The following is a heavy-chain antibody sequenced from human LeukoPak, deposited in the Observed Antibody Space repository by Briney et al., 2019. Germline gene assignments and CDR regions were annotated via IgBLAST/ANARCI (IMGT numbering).Heavy chain of an antibody. Sequence: PSQTLSLTCTVSGGSISSGDYYWSWIRQPPGKGLEWIGYIYYSGSTYYNPSLKSRVTISVDTSKNQFSLKLSSVTAADTAVYYCARDLIVAGTPFDYWGQGTLVTVSS. V-gene: IGHV4-30-4*08. CDR3: ARDLIVAGTPFDY. CDR2: IYYSGST. D-gene: IGHD6-19*01. CDR1: GGSISSGDYY. J-gene: IGHJ4*02.